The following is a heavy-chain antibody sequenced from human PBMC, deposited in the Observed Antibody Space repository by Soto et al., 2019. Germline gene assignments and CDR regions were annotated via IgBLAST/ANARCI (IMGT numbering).Heavy chain of an antibody. CDR3: AGFPPIAELYYYYYMDV. J-gene: IGHJ6*03. CDR1: GGSFSGYY. V-gene: IGHV4-34*01. Sequence: SETLSLTCAVYGGSFSGYYWSWIRQPPGKGLEWIGEINHSGSTNYNPSLKSRVTISVDTSKNQFSLKLSSVTAADTAVYYCAGFPPIAELYYYYYMDVWGKGTTVTVSS. D-gene: IGHD1-7*01. CDR2: INHSGST.